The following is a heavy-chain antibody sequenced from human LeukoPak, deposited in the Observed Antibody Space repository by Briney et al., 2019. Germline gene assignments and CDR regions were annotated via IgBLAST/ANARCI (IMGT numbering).Heavy chain of an antibody. CDR2: ISSSSSYI. D-gene: IGHD3-3*01. Sequence: PGGSLRLSCAASGFTFSSYSMNWVRQAPGKGLEWVSSISSSSSYIYYADSVKGRLTISRDNAKNSLYLQMNSLRAEDTAVYYCARGLSYYGGDAFDIWGQGTMVTVSS. V-gene: IGHV3-21*01. CDR1: GFTFSSYS. J-gene: IGHJ3*02. CDR3: ARGLSYYGGDAFDI.